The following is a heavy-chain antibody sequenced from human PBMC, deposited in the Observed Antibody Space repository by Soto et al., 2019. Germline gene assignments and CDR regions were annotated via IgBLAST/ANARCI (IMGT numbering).Heavy chain of an antibody. CDR1: GFTSSSYS. Sequence: GGSLRLSCAASGFTSSSYSMNWVRQAPGKGLEWVSSISSSSSYIYYADSVKGRFTISRDNAKNSLYLQMNSLRAEDTAVYYCARDRYYDFWSGYKNWFDPWGQGTLVTVSS. V-gene: IGHV3-21*01. D-gene: IGHD3-3*01. CDR2: ISSSSSYI. J-gene: IGHJ5*02. CDR3: ARDRYYDFWSGYKNWFDP.